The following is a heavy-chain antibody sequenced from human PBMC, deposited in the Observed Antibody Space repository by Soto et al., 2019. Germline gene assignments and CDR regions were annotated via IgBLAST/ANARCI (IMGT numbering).Heavy chain of an antibody. J-gene: IGHJ4*02. CDR3: ARVGYCGGDCSSPDY. CDR2: IYYSGST. CDR1: GGSISSYF. Sequence: SETLSLTCTVSGGSISSYFWSWIRQPPGKGLEWIGYIYYSGSTNYNPSLKSRVTISVDTSKNQLSLKLSSVTAADTAVYYCARVGYCGGDCSSPDYWGQGTLVTVSS. D-gene: IGHD2-21*02. V-gene: IGHV4-59*01.